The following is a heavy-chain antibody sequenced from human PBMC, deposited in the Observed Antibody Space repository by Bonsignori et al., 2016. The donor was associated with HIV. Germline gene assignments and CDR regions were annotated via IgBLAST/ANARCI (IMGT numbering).Heavy chain of an antibody. Sequence: GGSLRFSCAASGFTFSSYRMNWVRQAPGKGLEWVSSISSSSSYIYYADSLKGRFTISRDNAKNSLYLQMNSLRAEDTAVYYCARRRSETGVGFDYWGQGTLVTVSS. D-gene: IGHD7-27*01. CDR2: ISSSSSYI. V-gene: IGHV3-21*01. CDR3: ARRRSETGVGFDY. J-gene: IGHJ4*02. CDR1: GFTFSSYR.